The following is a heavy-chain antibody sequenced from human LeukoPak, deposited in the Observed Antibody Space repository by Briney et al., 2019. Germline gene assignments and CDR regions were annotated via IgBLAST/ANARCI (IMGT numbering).Heavy chain of an antibody. J-gene: IGHJ6*03. CDR2: IYYSGST. CDR1: GGSISSYY. Sequence: SETLSLTCTVSGGSISSYYWSWIRQPPGKGLEWIGYIYYSGSTNYNPSLKSRVTISVDTSKNQFTLKLSSVTAADTAVYYCARVYCSSTSCYPAYYYYYMDVWGKGTTVTVSS. CDR3: ARVYCSSTSCYPAYYYYYMDV. D-gene: IGHD2-2*01. V-gene: IGHV4-59*01.